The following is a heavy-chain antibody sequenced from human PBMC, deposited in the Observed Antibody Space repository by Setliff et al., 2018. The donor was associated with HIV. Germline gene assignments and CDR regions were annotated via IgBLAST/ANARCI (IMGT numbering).Heavy chain of an antibody. CDR3: GRVAGDCAPSRCYGYNAFDI. Sequence: SETLXLTCTVSGGSVSTSSDAWGWIRQPPEXXLEWIGTIYHTGNTYYNSSLNSRVTIAVDTSKDQFSLNLSTVTAADTAVYYSGRVAGDCAPSRCYGYNAFDIWGPGTMVTVSS. D-gene: IGHD5-18*01. J-gene: IGHJ3*02. CDR1: GGSVSTSSDA. CDR2: IYHTGNT. V-gene: IGHV4-39*01.